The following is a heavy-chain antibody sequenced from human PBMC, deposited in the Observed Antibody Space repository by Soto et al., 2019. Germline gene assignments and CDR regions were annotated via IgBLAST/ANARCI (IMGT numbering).Heavy chain of an antibody. J-gene: IGHJ6*02. CDR1: GFTFSTYG. D-gene: IGHD3-10*01. CDR3: AKDVGSFSNYYGMDV. Sequence: QVQLVESGGGVVQPGRSLRLSCAASGFTFSTYGMHWVRQAPGKGLAWVAVLSYDGNHKYCADSVKGRFTISIDNSKNTLYLQMNSLRAEDTAVYYCAKDVGSFSNYYGMDVWGQGTTVTVSS. V-gene: IGHV3-30*18. CDR2: LSYDGNHK.